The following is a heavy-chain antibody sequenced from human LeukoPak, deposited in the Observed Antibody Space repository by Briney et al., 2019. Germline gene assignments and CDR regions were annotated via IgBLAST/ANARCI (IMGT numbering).Heavy chain of an antibody. J-gene: IGHJ6*02. V-gene: IGHV1-8*01. Sequence: ASVKVSCKASGYTFTSYDINWVRQATGQGLEWMGWMNPNSGNTGYAQKFQGRVTMTRNTSISTAYMELSSLRSEDTAVYYCARLASGYYYYYYGMDVWGRGTTVTVSS. CDR1: GYTFTSYD. D-gene: IGHD3-3*01. CDR2: MNPNSGNT. CDR3: ARLASGYYYYYYGMDV.